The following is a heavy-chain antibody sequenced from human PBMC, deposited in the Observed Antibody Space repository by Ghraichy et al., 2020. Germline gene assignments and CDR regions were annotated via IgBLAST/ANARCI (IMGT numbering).Heavy chain of an antibody. D-gene: IGHD1-20*01. CDR2: INHSGST. CDR3: ARGRDNWNDKIDY. V-gene: IGHV4-34*01. CDR1: GGSFSGYY. Sequence: SETLSLTCAVYGGSFSGYYWSWIRQPPGKGLEWIGEINHSGSTNYNPSLKSRVTISVDTSKNQFSLKLSSVTAADTAVYYCARGRDNWNDKIDYWGQGTLVTVSS. J-gene: IGHJ4*02.